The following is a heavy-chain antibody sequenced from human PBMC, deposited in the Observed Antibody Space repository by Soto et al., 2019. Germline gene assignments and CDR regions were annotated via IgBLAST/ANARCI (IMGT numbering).Heavy chain of an antibody. J-gene: IGHJ4*02. D-gene: IGHD3-10*01. CDR2: IYFSGTT. CDR1: GGSVSSSSYY. V-gene: IGHV4-61*01. Sequence: QVQLQESGPGLVKPSETLSLTCTVSGGSVSSSSYYWTWLRQPPGKRLEWIGYIYFSGTTEYNPSLKSRVAISFDTSKKQFSLKLSSVIAADTAVYYCAREGKRVSMVRRFDSWGQGTLVTVSS. CDR3: AREGKRVSMVRRFDS.